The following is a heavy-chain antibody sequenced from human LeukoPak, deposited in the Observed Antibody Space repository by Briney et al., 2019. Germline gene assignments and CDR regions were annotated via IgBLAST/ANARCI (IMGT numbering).Heavy chain of an antibody. V-gene: IGHV4-61*02. CDR3: ARSIAAAGQTDY. D-gene: IGHD6-13*01. J-gene: IGHJ4*02. CDR1: GGSISSGSYY. Sequence: PSETLSLTCTVSGGSISSGSYYWSWIRQPAGKGLEWIGRIYTSGSTNYNPSLKSRVTISVDTSKNQFSLKLSPVTAADTAVYYCARSIAAAGQTDYWGQGTLVTVSS. CDR2: IYTSGST.